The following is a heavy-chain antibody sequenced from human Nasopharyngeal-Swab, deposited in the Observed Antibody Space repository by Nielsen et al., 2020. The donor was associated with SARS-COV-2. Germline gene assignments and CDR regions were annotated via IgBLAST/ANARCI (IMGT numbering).Heavy chain of an antibody. D-gene: IGHD6-19*01. Sequence: GESLRISCAASGFTFSNAWMSWVRQAPGKGLEWVGRLKSKTDGGTTDYAAPVKGRFTISRDDSKNTLYLQMNSLKPEDTAVYYCTTDPQQWLVEYYYYMDVWGKGTTVTVSS. CDR2: LKSKTDGGTT. V-gene: IGHV3-15*01. CDR3: TTDPQQWLVEYYYYMDV. J-gene: IGHJ6*03. CDR1: GFTFSNAW.